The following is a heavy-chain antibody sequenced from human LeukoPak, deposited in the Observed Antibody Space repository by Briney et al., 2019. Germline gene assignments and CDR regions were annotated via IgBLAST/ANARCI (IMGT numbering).Heavy chain of an antibody. J-gene: IGHJ4*02. CDR1: GYTFTGYY. CDR2: INPNSGGT. Sequence: ASVKVSCKASGYTFTGYYMHWVRQAPGQGLEWMGWINPNSGGTNYAQKFQGRVTMTRDTSISTAYMELSRLRSDDTAVYYCARDYSPVVAAPSAYWGQGTLVTVSS. D-gene: IGHD2-15*01. V-gene: IGHV1-2*02. CDR3: ARDYSPVVAAPSAY.